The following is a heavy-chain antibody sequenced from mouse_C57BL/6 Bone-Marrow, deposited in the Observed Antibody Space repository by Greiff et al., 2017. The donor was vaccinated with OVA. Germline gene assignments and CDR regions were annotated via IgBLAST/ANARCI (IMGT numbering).Heavy chain of an antibody. V-gene: IGHV1-81*01. D-gene: IGHD1-1*01. J-gene: IGHJ3*01. CDR2: IYPRSGNT. CDR1: GYTFTSYG. Sequence: QVQLQQSGAELARPGASVKLSCKASGYTFTSYGISWVKQRTGQGLEWIGEIYPRSGNTYYNEKFKGKATLTADKSSSTAYMELRILTSEDSAVYFCARSHYYGSSHFAYWGQGTLVTVSA. CDR3: ARSHYYGSSHFAY.